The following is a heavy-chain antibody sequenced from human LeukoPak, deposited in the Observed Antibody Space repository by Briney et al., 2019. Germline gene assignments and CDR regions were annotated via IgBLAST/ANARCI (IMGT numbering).Heavy chain of an antibody. CDR2: INSDGSST. J-gene: IGHJ5*02. D-gene: IGHD3-3*01. Sequence: GGSLRPYCAASGFTFSSYWMHWVRQAPGKGLVWVSRINSDGSSTTYADSVKGRFTISRDNAKSTLYLQMNSLRAEDTAVYYCARVGGYYDFWSGPNWFDPWGQGTLVTVSS. CDR1: GFTFSSYW. V-gene: IGHV3-74*01. CDR3: ARVGGYYDFWSGPNWFDP.